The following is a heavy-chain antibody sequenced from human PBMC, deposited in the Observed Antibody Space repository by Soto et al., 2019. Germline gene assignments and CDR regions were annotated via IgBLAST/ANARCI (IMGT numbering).Heavy chain of an antibody. J-gene: IGHJ4*02. CDR1: GFTLNYYW. D-gene: IGHD1-26*01. Sequence: LTISCPASGFTLNYYWMHWVRQAPGKGRVWVSRINSDGSTTNYADSVKGRFTISRDNAKNTLYLEMNSLRAEDTAVYYCANFYSGSYSTYWGQGTLVTVSS. CDR2: INSDGSTT. V-gene: IGHV3-74*01. CDR3: ANFYSGSYSTY.